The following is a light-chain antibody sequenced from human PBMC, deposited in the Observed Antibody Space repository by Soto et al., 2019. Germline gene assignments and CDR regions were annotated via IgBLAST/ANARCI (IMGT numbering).Light chain of an antibody. CDR1: TSNIGSNT. V-gene: IGLV1-44*01. CDR3: APWDDSLNAYVL. CDR2: SNN. J-gene: IGLJ2*01. Sequence: QSVLTQPPSASGTPGQRVTISCSGSTSNIGSNTVNWYQHFPGTAPKLLIYSNNERPSGVPDRFSGSKSGTSASLAISGLQSEDEADYYCAPWDDSLNAYVLFGGGTKLTVL.